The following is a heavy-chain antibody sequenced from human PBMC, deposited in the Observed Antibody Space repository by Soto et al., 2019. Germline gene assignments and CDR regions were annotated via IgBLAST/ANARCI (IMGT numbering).Heavy chain of an antibody. CDR3: ARADSSSELFDY. V-gene: IGHV4-34*01. J-gene: IGHJ4*02. Sequence: PETLSRTCAVYGGSFSCYYWSWIRQPPGKGLEVIGENNHSGSTNYNPSLKSRVTISVDTSKNQFSLKLSSVTAADTAVYYCARADSSSELFDYWGQETLITVSS. CDR1: GGSFSCYY. D-gene: IGHD6-13*01. CDR2: NNHSGST.